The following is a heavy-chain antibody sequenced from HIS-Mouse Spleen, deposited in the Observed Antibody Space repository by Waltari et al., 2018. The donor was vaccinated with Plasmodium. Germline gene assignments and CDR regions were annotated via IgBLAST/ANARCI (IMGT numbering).Heavy chain of an antibody. Sequence: QVQLVESGGGVVQPGRSLRLSCAAFGFPFSSSAIPWARPGPGKGLEWVAVISYDGSNKYYADSVKGRFTISRDNSKNTLYLQMNSLRAEDTAVYYCAREDGGGIVATITRVADWFDPWGQGTLVTVSS. V-gene: IGHV3-30-3*01. CDR3: AREDGGGIVATITRVADWFDP. CDR1: GFPFSSSA. CDR2: ISYDGSNK. J-gene: IGHJ5*02. D-gene: IGHD5-12*01.